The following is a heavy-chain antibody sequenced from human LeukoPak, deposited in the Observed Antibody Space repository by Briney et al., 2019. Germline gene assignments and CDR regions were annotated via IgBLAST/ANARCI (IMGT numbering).Heavy chain of an antibody. CDR2: IKQDGSQK. J-gene: IGHJ4*02. V-gene: IGHV3-7*03. CDR3: ARVEGP. CDR1: GFTFSSYS. Sequence: GGSLRLSCAASGFTFSSYSMSWVRQAPGKGLEWVANIKQDGSQKYYVDSVKGRFTISRDNAKNSLYLQMNSLRAEDTAVYYCARVEGPWGQGTLVTVSS.